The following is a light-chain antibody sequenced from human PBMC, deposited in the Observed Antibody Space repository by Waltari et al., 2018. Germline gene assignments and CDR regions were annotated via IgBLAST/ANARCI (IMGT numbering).Light chain of an antibody. CDR1: SPTIGRNT. V-gene: IGLV1-44*01. CDR3: AAWDDSLNGYV. J-gene: IGLJ1*01. CDR2: SNN. Sequence: QSVLTQPPSAPGTPGQRVTISCSGTSPTIGRNTANCYQQPPGTAPKLLIYSNNQRPSGVPDRFSGSKSGTSASLAISGLQSEDEADYYCAAWDDSLNGYVFGTGTKVTVL.